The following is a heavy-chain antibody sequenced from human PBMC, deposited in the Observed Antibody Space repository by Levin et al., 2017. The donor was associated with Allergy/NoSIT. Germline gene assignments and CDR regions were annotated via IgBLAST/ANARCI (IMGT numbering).Heavy chain of an antibody. CDR3: ARRNYGDYDHYFIY. V-gene: IGHV4-59*11. J-gene: IGHJ4*02. Sequence: SETLSLTCTVSGGSISSHYWSWNRQPPGKGLEWIGYGSYSGNTKYNPSLQSRVTISVDTSKNQFSLKLTSVTAADTAVYYCARRNYGDYDHYFIYWGQGTLVTVSS. CDR1: GGSISSHY. CDR2: GSYSGNT. D-gene: IGHD4-17*01.